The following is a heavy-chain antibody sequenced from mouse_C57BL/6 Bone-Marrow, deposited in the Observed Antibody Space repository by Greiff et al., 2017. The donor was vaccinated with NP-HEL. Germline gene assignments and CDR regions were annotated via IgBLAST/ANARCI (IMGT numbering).Heavy chain of an antibody. CDR3: AREEWLYWYFDV. V-gene: IGHV1-63*01. CDR2: IYPGGGYT. Sequence: QVQLKESGAELVRPGTSVKMSCKASGYTFTNYWIGWAKQRPGHGLEWIGDIYPGGGYTNYNEKFKGKATLTADKSSSTAYMQFSSLTSEDSAIYYCAREEWLYWYFDVWGTGTTVTVSS. J-gene: IGHJ1*03. CDR1: GYTFTNYW. D-gene: IGHD2-2*01.